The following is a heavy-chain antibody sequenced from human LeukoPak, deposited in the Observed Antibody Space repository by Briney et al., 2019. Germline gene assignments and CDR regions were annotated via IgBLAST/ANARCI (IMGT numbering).Heavy chain of an antibody. CDR1: GFAFDDYG. V-gene: IGHV3-20*01. J-gene: IGHJ4*02. CDR2: INWNGGSI. Sequence: GGSLRLSCEASGFAFDDYGMSWLRQAPGKGREGVSGINWNGGSIGYADPVKGRFTSSRDNAKNSLYLQIDSPRAEDTALYHCARDYYGSGSFWGGNDYWGQGTLVTVSS. CDR3: ARDYYGSGSFWGGNDY. D-gene: IGHD3-10*01.